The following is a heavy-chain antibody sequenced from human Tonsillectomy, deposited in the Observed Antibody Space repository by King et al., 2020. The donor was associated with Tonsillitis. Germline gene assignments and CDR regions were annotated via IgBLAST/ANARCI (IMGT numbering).Heavy chain of an antibody. D-gene: IGHD3-9*01. V-gene: IGHV3-21*01. CDR2: ISSSSSYI. Sequence: VQLVESGGGLVKPGGSLRLSCAASGFTFSSYSMNWVRQAPGKGLEWVSSISSSSSYIYYADSVKGRFTISRDNAKNSLYLQMNSLRAEDTAVYYCARGGGYDILTGYPFFFDYWGQGTLVTVSS. J-gene: IGHJ4*02. CDR1: GFTFSSYS. CDR3: ARGGGYDILTGYPFFFDY.